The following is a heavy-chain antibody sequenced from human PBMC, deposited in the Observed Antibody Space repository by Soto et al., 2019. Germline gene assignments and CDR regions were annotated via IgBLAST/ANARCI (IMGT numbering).Heavy chain of an antibody. Sequence: WGSQRRPWSAPGFNFRNVWCNLVRQKPRGGLEWVGRVKSKNDGGTTDFAAPVKGRFAISRDDSKNMVYLEMNSLQTEDTAMYYCPTESYISTITARFDYWGHETLVTVS. CDR1: GFNFRNVW. CDR3: PTESYISTITARFDY. J-gene: IGHJ4*01. CDR2: VKSKNDGGTT. D-gene: IGHD3-22*01. V-gene: IGHV3-15*07.